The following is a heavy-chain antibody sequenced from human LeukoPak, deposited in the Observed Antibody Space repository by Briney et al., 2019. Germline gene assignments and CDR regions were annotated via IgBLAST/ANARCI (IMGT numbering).Heavy chain of an antibody. CDR3: AKNDFAY. CDR1: GFTFSSYG. V-gene: IGHV3-30*18. Sequence: PGGSLRLSCAASGFTFSSYGMHWVRQAPGKGLKWVAVISYDGSKKYYADSKKGRLTISRDHSKNTLYLQMTSLRAEDTAVYYCAKNDFAYWGQGTLVTVSS. CDR2: ISYDGSKK. J-gene: IGHJ4*02.